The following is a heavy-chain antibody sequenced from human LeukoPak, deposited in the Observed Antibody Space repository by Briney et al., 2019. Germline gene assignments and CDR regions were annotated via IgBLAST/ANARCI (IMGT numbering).Heavy chain of an antibody. CDR3: ARVGYYDFWSGSPSYYYYYMDV. CDR1: GGSISSGGYY. J-gene: IGHJ6*03. Sequence: SETLSLTCTVSGGSISSGGYYWSWIRQPPGKGLEWIGYIYHSGSTYYNPSLKSRVTISVDRSKNQFSLKLSSVTAADTAVYYCARVGYYDFWSGSPSYYYYYMDVWGKGTTVTVSS. V-gene: IGHV4-30-2*01. D-gene: IGHD3-3*01. CDR2: IYHSGST.